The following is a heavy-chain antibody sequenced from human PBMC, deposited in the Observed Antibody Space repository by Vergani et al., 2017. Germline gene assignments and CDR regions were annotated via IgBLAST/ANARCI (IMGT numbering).Heavy chain of an antibody. CDR1: GFTFSGSA. V-gene: IGHV3-73*01. CDR3: TTNPVPAAYYYYYMDV. D-gene: IGHD2-2*01. J-gene: IGHJ6*03. CDR2: IRSKANSYAT. Sequence: EVQLVESGGGLVQPGRSLRLSCAASGFTFSGSAMHWVRQASGKGLEWVGRIRSKANSYATAYAASVKGRFTISRDDSKNTAYLQMNSLKTEDTAVYYCTTNPVPAAYYYYYMDVWGKGTTVTVSS.